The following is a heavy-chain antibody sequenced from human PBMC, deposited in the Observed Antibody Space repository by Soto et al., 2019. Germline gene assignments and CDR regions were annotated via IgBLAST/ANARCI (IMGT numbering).Heavy chain of an antibody. CDR2: INPNSGGT. J-gene: IGHJ4*02. Sequence: ASVKVSCKASGGTFSSYAISWVRQAPGQGLEWMGWINPNSGGTNYAQKFQGWVTMTRDTSISTAYMELSRLRSDDTAVYYCAREGAIFGVAPIGYFDYWGQGTLVTVSS. D-gene: IGHD3-3*01. CDR3: AREGAIFGVAPIGYFDY. V-gene: IGHV1-2*04. CDR1: GGTFSSYA.